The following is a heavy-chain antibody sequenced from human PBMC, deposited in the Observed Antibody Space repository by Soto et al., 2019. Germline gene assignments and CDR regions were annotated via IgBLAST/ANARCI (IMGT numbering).Heavy chain of an antibody. D-gene: IGHD1-26*01. V-gene: IGHV4-61*01. CDR3: ARGSGSYYAY. J-gene: IGHJ4*02. CDR1: GASVSSGNYY. CDR2: ISYSGST. Sequence: QVQLQESGPGLVKPSETLSLTCTVSGASVSSGNYYWSWIRQPPGKGLECIGYISYSGSTNYNPSLKSRFPIAIDTSKNQFSLKLSSVTAADTAVYYCARGSGSYYAYWGQGTLVTVSS.